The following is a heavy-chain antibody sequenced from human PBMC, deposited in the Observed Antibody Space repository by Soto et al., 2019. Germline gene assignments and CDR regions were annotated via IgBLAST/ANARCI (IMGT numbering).Heavy chain of an antibody. CDR1: GFTFSSNA. D-gene: IGHD6-19*01. V-gene: IGHV3-23*01. CDR3: AKARGGWYGGDFDI. CDR2: ISSSGGTT. J-gene: IGHJ4*02. Sequence: GGSLRLSCAASGFTFSSNAMSWVRQAPGKGLEWVSGISSSGGTTYYTDSVKGRFTISRDNSKNTLFLQMSSLRAEDTAVYYCAKARGGWYGGDFDISGQGTPVTV.